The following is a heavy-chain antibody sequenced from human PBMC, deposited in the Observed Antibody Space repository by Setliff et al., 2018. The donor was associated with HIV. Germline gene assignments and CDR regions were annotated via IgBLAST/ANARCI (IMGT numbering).Heavy chain of an antibody. CDR3: ARALGISSDSNRFDY. CDR2: IIPMFVGTA. J-gene: IGHJ4*02. V-gene: IGHV1-69*13. CDR1: GGTFSDHG. Sequence: GASVKVSCKASGGTFSDHGITWVRQAPGQGLDWMGGIIPMFVGTANYAQKFQDRVTITADESTSTVYMELSSLRSEDTAIYYCARALGISSDSNRFDYWGQGTLVTVSS. D-gene: IGHD3-22*01.